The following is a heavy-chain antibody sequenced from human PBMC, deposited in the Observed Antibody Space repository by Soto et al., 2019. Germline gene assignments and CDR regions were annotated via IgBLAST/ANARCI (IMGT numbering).Heavy chain of an antibody. Sequence: QVQMVQSGAEVKKPGASVKVSCKASGYTLTSYGISWVRQAPGQGLEWMGWINPNNGNTNYAQNLQGRVTMTTDTSTSTAYMELRSLRSDDTAVYYCARVGLRIHAFDIWGQGTIVTVSS. CDR3: ARVGLRIHAFDI. V-gene: IGHV1-18*01. CDR1: GYTLTSYG. CDR2: INPNNGNT. D-gene: IGHD4-17*01. J-gene: IGHJ3*02.